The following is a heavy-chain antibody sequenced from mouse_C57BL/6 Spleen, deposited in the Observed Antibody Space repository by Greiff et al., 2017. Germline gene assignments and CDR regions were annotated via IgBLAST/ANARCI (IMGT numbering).Heavy chain of an antibody. CDR3: ARGDGNSFAY. J-gene: IGHJ3*01. CDR1: GYTFTDYY. V-gene: IGHV1-26*01. Sequence: EVQLQQSGPELVKPGASVKISCKASGYTFTDYYMNWVKQSHGKSLEWIGDINPNNGGTSYNQKFKGKATLTVDKSSSTAYMELRSLTSEDSAVYYCARGDGNSFAYWGQGTLVTVSA. D-gene: IGHD2-1*01. CDR2: INPNNGGT.